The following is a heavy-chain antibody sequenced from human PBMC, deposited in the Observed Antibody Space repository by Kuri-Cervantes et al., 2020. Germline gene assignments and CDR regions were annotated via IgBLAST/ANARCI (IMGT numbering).Heavy chain of an antibody. CDR1: GDSISSSNW. J-gene: IGHJ6*03. CDR2: IYHSGST. Sequence: SQTLSLTRVVSGDSISSSNWWSRVRQSPTKGLEWIGEIYHSGSTNYKPSLKSRVSISGDKSKNQFSLKLSSVTAADTAVYYCARVIPGYYYMDVWGKGTTVTVSS. V-gene: IGHV4-4*02. CDR3: ARVIPGYYYMDV. D-gene: IGHD3-16*01.